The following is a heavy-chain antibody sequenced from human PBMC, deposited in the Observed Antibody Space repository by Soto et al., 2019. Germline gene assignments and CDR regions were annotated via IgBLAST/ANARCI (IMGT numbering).Heavy chain of an antibody. CDR3: TQGTPEITIFGVEYTYYFDY. CDR2: IKSKTDGGTT. D-gene: IGHD3-3*01. Sequence: PGGSLRLSCAASGFTFSNAWMNWVRQAPGKGLEWVGRIKSKTDGGTTDYAAPVKGRFTISRDDSKNTLYLQMNSLKTEDTAVYYCTQGTPEITIFGVEYTYYFDYWGQGTLVTVSS. V-gene: IGHV3-15*07. J-gene: IGHJ4*02. CDR1: GFTFSNAW.